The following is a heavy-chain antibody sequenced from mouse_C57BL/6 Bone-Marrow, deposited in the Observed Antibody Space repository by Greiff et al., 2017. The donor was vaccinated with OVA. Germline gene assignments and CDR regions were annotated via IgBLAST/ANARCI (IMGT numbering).Heavy chain of an antibody. CDR2: IDPENGDT. CDR1: GFNIKDDY. D-gene: IGHD2-1*01. J-gene: IGHJ2*01. CDR3: TNGKGFDY. Sequence: VQLQQSGAELVRPGASVKLSCTASGFNIKDDYMHWVKQRPEQGLEWIGWIDPENGDTEYASKFQGKATITADTSSNTAYLQLSSLTSEDTAVYYCTNGKGFDYWGQGTTLTVSS. V-gene: IGHV14-4*01.